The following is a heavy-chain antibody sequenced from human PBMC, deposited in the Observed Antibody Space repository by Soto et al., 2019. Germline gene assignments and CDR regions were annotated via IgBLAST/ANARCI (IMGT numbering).Heavy chain of an antibody. CDR2: ISSSSSTI. J-gene: IGHJ3*02. V-gene: IGHV3-48*02. D-gene: IGHD6-13*01. Sequence: PRKGLEWVSYISSSSSTIYYADSVKGRFTISRDNAKNSLYLQMNSLRDEDTAVYYCARPIKKAAAGAKDAFDIWGQGTMVTVSS. CDR3: ARPIKKAAAGAKDAFDI.